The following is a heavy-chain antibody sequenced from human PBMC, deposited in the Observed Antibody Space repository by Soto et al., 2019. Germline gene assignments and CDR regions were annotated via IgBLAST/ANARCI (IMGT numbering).Heavy chain of an antibody. J-gene: IGHJ4*02. V-gene: IGHV1-3*01. D-gene: IGHD3-22*01. CDR2: INAGNGNT. Sequence: ASVKVSCKASGYTFTSYAMHWVRQAPGQRLEWMGWINAGNGNTKYSQKFQGRVTITRDTSASTAYMELSSLRSEDTAVYYCARTTAYETSGYYYHTYWGQGNQVTVSS. CDR3: ARTTAYETSGYYYHTY. CDR1: GYTFTSYA.